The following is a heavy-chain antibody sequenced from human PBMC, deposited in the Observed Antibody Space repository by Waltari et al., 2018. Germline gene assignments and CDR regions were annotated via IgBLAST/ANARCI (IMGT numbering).Heavy chain of an antibody. D-gene: IGHD6-13*01. J-gene: IGHJ5*02. Sequence: QLVQSGAEVKQPGASLTVSCKTSGSTFTTYDLTWSRQGPGQRMEWMGWMNPNSGNTGFAQDFQDRLIMTANNAITTAYMELTGLTSGDTAVYYCARAAAPGKGAHWFDPWGQGTLVTGSS. CDR1: GSTFTTYD. CDR3: ARAAAPGKGAHWFDP. CDR2: MNPNSGNT. V-gene: IGHV1-8*01.